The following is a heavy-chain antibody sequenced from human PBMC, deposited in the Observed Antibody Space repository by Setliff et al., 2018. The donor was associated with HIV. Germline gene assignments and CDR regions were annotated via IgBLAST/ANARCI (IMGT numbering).Heavy chain of an antibody. Sequence: TSETLSLTCTVSGASINDFHWNWIRQPPGKGLEWIGFAHHSGTTSYNPSLQSRVIIAVDTSRNQFSLRVNSVTAADTAVYYCARSVRGYDYYYYYYMDVWGKGTTVTVSS. J-gene: IGHJ6*03. CDR1: GASINDFH. CDR3: ARSVRGYDYYYYYYMDV. CDR2: AHHSGTT. V-gene: IGHV4-59*08. D-gene: IGHD5-12*01.